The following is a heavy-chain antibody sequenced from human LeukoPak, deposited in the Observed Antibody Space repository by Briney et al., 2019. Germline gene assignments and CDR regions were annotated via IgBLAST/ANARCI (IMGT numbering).Heavy chain of an antibody. CDR3: ANSKSYGSGCLG. D-gene: IGHD3-10*01. J-gene: IGHJ4*02. Sequence: GRSLRLSCAASGFTFDDYAMHWVRQAPGKGLEWVSGISWNRGSIGYADSVKGRFTIARDNAKNSLYLQMNSLRAEDTALYYCANSKSYGSGCLGWGQGTLVTVSS. V-gene: IGHV3-9*01. CDR2: ISWNRGSI. CDR1: GFTFDDYA.